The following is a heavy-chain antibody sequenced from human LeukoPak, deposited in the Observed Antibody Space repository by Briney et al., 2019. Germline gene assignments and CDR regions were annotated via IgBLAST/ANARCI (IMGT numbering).Heavy chain of an antibody. CDR1: GGSISSGDYY. CDR3: ASDRYDSSGYFDY. Sequence: SETLSLTCTVSGGSISSGDYYWSWIRQPPGKGLEWIGYIYYSGSTYYNPSLKSRVTISVDTSKNQFSLKLSSVTAADTAVYYCASDRYDSSGYFDYWGQGTLVTVSS. CDR2: IYYSGST. D-gene: IGHD3-22*01. J-gene: IGHJ4*02. V-gene: IGHV4-30-4*01.